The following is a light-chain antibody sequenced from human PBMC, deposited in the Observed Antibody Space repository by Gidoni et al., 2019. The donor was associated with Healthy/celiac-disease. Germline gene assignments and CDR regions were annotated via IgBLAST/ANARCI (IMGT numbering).Light chain of an antibody. Sequence: DIQMTQSPSSLSASVGDRVTIPCRASQGIRNHLAWFQQKPGKAPKRLIHLASNLQNGVPSRFSGSGSGTEFTLTISTLQSEDFATYYCLQLNDYPLTFGGGTKVEIK. V-gene: IGKV1-17*01. J-gene: IGKJ4*01. CDR2: LAS. CDR3: LQLNDYPLT. CDR1: QGIRNH.